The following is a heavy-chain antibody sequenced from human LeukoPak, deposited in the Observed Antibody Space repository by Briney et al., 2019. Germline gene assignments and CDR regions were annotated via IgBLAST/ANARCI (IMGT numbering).Heavy chain of an antibody. CDR3: ARGAALVTDKYFDY. Sequence: SGTLSLTCAVSGGSVSSYYWSWIRQPAGKGLEWIGRIHTSGSTNYNPSLKSRVTMSVDTSKNQFSLKLSSVTAADTAVYYCARGAALVTDKYFDYWGHGTLVTVSS. J-gene: IGHJ4*01. CDR2: IHTSGST. CDR1: GGSVSSYY. D-gene: IGHD5-18*01. V-gene: IGHV4-4*07.